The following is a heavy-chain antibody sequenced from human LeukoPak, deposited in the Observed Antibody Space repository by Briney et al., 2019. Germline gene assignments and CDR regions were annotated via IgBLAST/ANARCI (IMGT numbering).Heavy chain of an antibody. CDR2: INAGNGNT. CDR3: ARESKYDGATSSLGFDY. D-gene: IGHD1-26*01. Sequence: GASVKVSCKASGYTFTSYAMHWVRQAPGQRLEWMGWINAGNGNTKYSQKFQGRVTITRDTSASTAYMELSSLRSEDTAVYYCARESKYDGATSSLGFDYWGQGTLVTVSS. J-gene: IGHJ4*02. CDR1: GYTFTSYA. V-gene: IGHV1-3*01.